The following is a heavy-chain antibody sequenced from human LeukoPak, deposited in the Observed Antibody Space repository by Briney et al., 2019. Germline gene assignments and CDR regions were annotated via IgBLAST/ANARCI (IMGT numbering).Heavy chain of an antibody. CDR2: IIPILGIA. J-gene: IGHJ3*02. V-gene: IGHV1-69*04. CDR3: HGGSYYGHDAFDI. Sequence: SMKVSCKASGYTFTSYDINWVRQATGQGLEWMGRIIPILGIANYAQKFQGRVTITADKSTSTAYMELSSLRSEDTAVYYCHGGSYYGHDAFDIWGQGTLVTVSS. CDR1: GYTFTSYD. D-gene: IGHD1-26*01.